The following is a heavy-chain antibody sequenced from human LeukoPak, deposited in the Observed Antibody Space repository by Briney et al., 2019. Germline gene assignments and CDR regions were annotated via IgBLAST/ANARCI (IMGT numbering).Heavy chain of an antibody. Sequence: TGGSLRLSCAASGFTFSSYSMNWVRQAPGKGLEWVAYISSSSNIMYYADSVKGRFTISRDNAKNSLYLQMNSLRDEDTAVYYCARDFRNSHRLDIWGQGTLVTVSS. CDR1: GFTFSSYS. CDR3: ARDFRNSHRLDI. D-gene: IGHD1-14*01. V-gene: IGHV3-48*02. CDR2: ISSSSNIM. J-gene: IGHJ3*02.